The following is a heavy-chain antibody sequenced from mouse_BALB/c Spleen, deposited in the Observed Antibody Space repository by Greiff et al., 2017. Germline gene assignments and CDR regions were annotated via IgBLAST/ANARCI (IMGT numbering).Heavy chain of an antibody. V-gene: IGHV7-3*02. D-gene: IGHD2-3*01. J-gene: IGHJ2*01. CDR2: IRNKANGYTT. Sequence: EVMLVESGGGLVQPGGSLRLSCAPSGFTFTDYYMSWVRQPPGKALEWLGFIRNKANGYTTEYSASVKGRFTISRDNSQSIRYLQMNTLRAEDSATYYCARDGYYYFDYWGQGTTLTVSS. CDR1: GFTFTDYY. CDR3: ARDGYYYFDY.